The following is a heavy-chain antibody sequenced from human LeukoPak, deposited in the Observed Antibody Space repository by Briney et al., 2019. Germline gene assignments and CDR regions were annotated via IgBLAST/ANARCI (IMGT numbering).Heavy chain of an antibody. CDR3: ARMLVPAAVDY. V-gene: IGHV3-21*01. CDR1: GFTFSSYS. D-gene: IGHD2-2*01. Sequence: GGSLRLSCEASGFTFSSYSMNWVRQAPRKGLEWVSSISSSSSYIYYADSVKGRFTISRDNAKNSLYLQMNSLRAEDTAVYYCARMLVPAAVDYWGQGTLVTVSS. CDR2: ISSSSSYI. J-gene: IGHJ4*02.